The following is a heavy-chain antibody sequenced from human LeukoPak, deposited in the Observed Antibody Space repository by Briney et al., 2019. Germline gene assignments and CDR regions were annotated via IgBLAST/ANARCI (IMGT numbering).Heavy chain of an antibody. CDR1: GYTFTSYG. J-gene: IGHJ4*02. D-gene: IGHD6-19*01. Sequence: GASVKVSCKASGYTFTSYGISWVRQAPGQGLEWMGWISAYNGSTNYAQKLQGRVTMTTDTSTSTAYMELRSLRSDDTAVYYCARGPDEKIAVAGRLLGYWGQGTLVTVSS. V-gene: IGHV1-18*01. CDR2: ISAYNGST. CDR3: ARGPDEKIAVAGRLLGY.